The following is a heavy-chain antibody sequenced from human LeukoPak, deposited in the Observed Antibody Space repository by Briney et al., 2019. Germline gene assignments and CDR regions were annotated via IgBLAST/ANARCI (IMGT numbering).Heavy chain of an antibody. J-gene: IGHJ4*02. Sequence: SETLSLTCAVYGGSFSGYYWSWIRQPPGKGLEWIGEINHSGSTNYNPSLKSRVTMSVDTSKNQFSLKLSSVTAADTAVYYCARSSYYYDSSGVPRWYYFDYWGQGTLVTVSS. CDR3: ARSSYYYDSSGVPRWYYFDY. V-gene: IGHV4-34*01. D-gene: IGHD3-22*01. CDR2: INHSGST. CDR1: GGSFSGYY.